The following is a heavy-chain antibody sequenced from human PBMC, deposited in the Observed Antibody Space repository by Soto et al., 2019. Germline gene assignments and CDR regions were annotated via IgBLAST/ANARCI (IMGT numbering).Heavy chain of an antibody. Sequence: PGESLKICCKGSGYSFTSYWIGWVRQMPGKGLEWMGIIYPGDSDTRYSPSFQGQVTISADKSISTAYLQWSSLKASDTAMYYCARFVAVAGTSYYYYGMDVWGQGTTVTVSS. J-gene: IGHJ6*02. D-gene: IGHD6-19*01. V-gene: IGHV5-51*01. CDR3: ARFVAVAGTSYYYYGMDV. CDR1: GYSFTSYW. CDR2: IYPGDSDT.